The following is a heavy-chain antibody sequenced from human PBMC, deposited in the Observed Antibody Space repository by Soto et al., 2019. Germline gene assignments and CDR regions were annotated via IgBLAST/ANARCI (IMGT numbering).Heavy chain of an antibody. CDR2: ISGSGGST. CDR1: GFTFSSYA. V-gene: IGHV3-23*01. Sequence: VGSLRLSCAASGFTFSSYAMSWVRQAPGKGLEWVSAISGSGGSTYYADSVKGRFTISRDNSKNTLYLQMNSLRAEDTAVYYCAKVRVYSSSYFDYWGQGTLVTVSS. D-gene: IGHD6-6*01. CDR3: AKVRVYSSSYFDY. J-gene: IGHJ4*02.